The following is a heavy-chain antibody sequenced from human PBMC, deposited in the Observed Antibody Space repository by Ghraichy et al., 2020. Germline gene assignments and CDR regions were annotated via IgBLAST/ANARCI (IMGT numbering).Heavy chain of an antibody. CDR1: GFTFSKSW. Sequence: GESLNISCAASGFTFSKSWIHWVRQAPGKGLVWVSRINSDGSSTNHADSVKGRFTISRDNAKNTLYLQMNSLRAEDTAVYYCARVSGYNWFDCWGQGTLVTVSS. J-gene: IGHJ4*02. D-gene: IGHD5-24*01. CDR3: ARVSGYNWFDC. V-gene: IGHV3-74*01. CDR2: INSDGSST.